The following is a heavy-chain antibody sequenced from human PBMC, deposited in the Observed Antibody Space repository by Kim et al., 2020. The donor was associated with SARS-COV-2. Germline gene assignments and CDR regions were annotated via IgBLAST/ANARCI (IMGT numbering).Heavy chain of an antibody. D-gene: IGHD3-3*01. J-gene: IGHJ6*01. CDR1: GFTFSSYA. CDR2: ISYDGSNK. V-gene: IGHV3-30*04. Sequence: GGSLRLSCAASGFTFSSYAMHWVRQAPGKGLEWVAVISYDGSNKYYADSVKGRFTISRDNSKNTLYLQMNSLRAEDTAVYYCARDVWGYYDFWSGYHYY. CDR3: ARDVWGYYDFWSGYHYY.